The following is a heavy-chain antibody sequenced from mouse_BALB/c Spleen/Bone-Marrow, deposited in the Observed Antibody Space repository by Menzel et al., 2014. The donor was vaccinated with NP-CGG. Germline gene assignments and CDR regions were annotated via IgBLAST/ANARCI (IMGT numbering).Heavy chain of an antibody. CDR3: ARGGLDFDY. Sequence: EVQLVESGPDLVRPSQSLSLTCTVTGYSITSGYTWHWIRQLPGNKLEWMGDIHYSGGANYNPSLKSRISITRDTSKNHFFLQLNSVTTEDTATYYCARGGLDFDYWGQGATLTVSS. J-gene: IGHJ2*01. CDR1: GYSITSGYT. CDR2: IHYSGGA. V-gene: IGHV3-1*02. D-gene: IGHD4-1*01.